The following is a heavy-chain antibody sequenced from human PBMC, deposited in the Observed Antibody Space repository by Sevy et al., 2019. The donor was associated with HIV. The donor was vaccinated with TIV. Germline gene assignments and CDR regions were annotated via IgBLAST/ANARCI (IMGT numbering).Heavy chain of an antibody. J-gene: IGHJ4*02. CDR2: IIPIFGTA. D-gene: IGHD1-1*01. V-gene: IGHV1-69*13. CDR1: GGTFSSYA. CDR3: AATTGIHFDY. Sequence: ASMKVSCKASGGTFSSYAISWVRQAPGQGLEWMGGIIPIFGTANYAQKFQGRVTITADESTSTAYMELSSLRSEDTAVYYCAATTGIHFDYWGQGTLVTVSS.